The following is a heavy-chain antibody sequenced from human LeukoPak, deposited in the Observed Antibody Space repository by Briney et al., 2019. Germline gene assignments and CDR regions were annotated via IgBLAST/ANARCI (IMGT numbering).Heavy chain of an antibody. CDR2: ISAYNGNT. CDR1: GYTFTSYG. J-gene: IGHJ6*03. D-gene: IGHD5-12*01. CDR3: ARDGRKWLRRYYYYYMDV. Sequence: ASVKVSCKASGYTFTSYGISWVRQARGQGLEWMGWISAYNGNTNYAQKLQGRVTMTTDTSTSTAYMELRSLRSDDTAVYYCARDGRKWLRRYYYYYMDVWGKGTTVTVSS. V-gene: IGHV1-18*01.